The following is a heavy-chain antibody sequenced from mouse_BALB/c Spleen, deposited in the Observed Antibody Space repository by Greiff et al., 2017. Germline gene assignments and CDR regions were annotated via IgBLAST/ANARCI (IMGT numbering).Heavy chain of an antibody. CDR1: GYSITSDYA. Sequence: EVQGVESGPGLVKPSQSLSLTCTVTGYSITSDYAWNWIRQFPGNKLEWMGYISYSGSTSYNPSLKSRISITRDTSKNQFFLQLNSVTTEDTATYYCARSVAYYRYDRVAYWAKGLWSLSLQ. CDR3: ARSVAYYRYDRVAY. J-gene: IGHJ3*01. D-gene: IGHD2-14*01. V-gene: IGHV3-2*02. CDR2: ISYSGST.